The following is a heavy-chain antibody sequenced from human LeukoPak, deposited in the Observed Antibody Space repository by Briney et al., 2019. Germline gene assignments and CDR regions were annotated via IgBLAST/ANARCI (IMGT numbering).Heavy chain of an antibody. J-gene: IGHJ3*02. D-gene: IGHD5-24*01. CDR1: GFTFSNYN. Sequence: TGGSLRLSCVVSGFTFSNYNMNWVRQAPGKGLEWVSSISSSSSYIYYADSMKGRFTISRDNAKNSLYLQMNSLRAEDTAVYYCARKMATIFDAFDIWGQGTMVTVSS. CDR3: ARKMATIFDAFDI. CDR2: ISSSSSYI. V-gene: IGHV3-21*01.